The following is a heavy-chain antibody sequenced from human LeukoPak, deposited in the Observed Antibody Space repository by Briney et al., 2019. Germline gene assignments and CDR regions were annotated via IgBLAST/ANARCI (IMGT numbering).Heavy chain of an antibody. Sequence: GASVKVSCKASGYTFTGYYMHWVRQAPGQGLEWMGWINPNSGGTNYAQKFQGRVTMTRDTSISTAYMELSRLRSDDTAVYYCARADPLHPILEWLYPLDYWGQGTLVTVSS. CDR3: ARADPLHPILEWLYPLDY. V-gene: IGHV1-2*02. D-gene: IGHD3-3*01. CDR2: INPNSGGT. J-gene: IGHJ4*02. CDR1: GYTFTGYY.